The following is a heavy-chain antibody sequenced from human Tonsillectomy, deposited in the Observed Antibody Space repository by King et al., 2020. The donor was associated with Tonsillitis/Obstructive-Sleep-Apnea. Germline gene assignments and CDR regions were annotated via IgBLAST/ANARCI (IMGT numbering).Heavy chain of an antibody. CDR2: ISYDGSNK. CDR3: ARGGGFYDFWSGPDY. Sequence: VQLVESGGGVVQPGRSLRLSCAASGFTFSSYAMHWVRQAPGKGLEWVAVISYDGSNKYYADSVKGRFTISRDNSKNTLYLQMNSLRAEDTAVYYCARGGGFYDFWSGPDYWGQGPLDTVSS. J-gene: IGHJ4*02. V-gene: IGHV3-30*04. CDR1: GFTFSSYA. D-gene: IGHD3-3*01.